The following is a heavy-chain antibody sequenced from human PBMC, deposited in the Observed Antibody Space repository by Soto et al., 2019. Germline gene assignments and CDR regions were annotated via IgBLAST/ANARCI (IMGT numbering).Heavy chain of an antibody. V-gene: IGHV4-39*01. CDR1: GGSISRGENY. J-gene: IGHJ4*02. CDR3: ARQRTTVVTQAYFDH. D-gene: IGHD2-21*02. CDR2: TDYSGNT. Sequence: SETLSLTCTVSGGSISRGENYWGWIRQTPGKGLEWIGNTDYSGNTYDNPSFKSRVTISIDTSKNQFSLKLSSVTATDTAVYYCARQRTTVVTQAYFDHWGQGALVTVSS.